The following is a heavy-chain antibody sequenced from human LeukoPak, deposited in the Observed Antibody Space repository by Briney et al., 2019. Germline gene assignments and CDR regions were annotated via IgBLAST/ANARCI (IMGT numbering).Heavy chain of an antibody. Sequence: ASVKVSRKVSGYTLTELSMHWVRQAPGKGLEWMGGFDPEDGETIYAQKFQGRVTMTEDTSTDTAYMELSSLRSEDTAVYYCATVSIVSGSYAFDYWGQGTLVTVSS. CDR1: GYTLTELS. D-gene: IGHD3-16*01. CDR2: FDPEDGET. J-gene: IGHJ4*02. V-gene: IGHV1-24*01. CDR3: ATVSIVSGSYAFDY.